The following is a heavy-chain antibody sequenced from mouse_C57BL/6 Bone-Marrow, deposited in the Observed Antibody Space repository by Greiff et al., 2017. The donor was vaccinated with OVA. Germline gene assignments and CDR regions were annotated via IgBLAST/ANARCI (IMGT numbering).Heavy chain of an antibody. CDR2: ISSGGSYT. V-gene: IGHV5-6*01. Sequence: EVQLVESGGDLVKPGGSLKLSCAASGFTFSSYGMSWVRQTPDKRLEWVATISSGGSYTYYPDSVKGRFTISRDNAKNTLYLQMSSLKSEDTAMYYCARQLRRGFAYWGQGTLVTVSA. J-gene: IGHJ3*01. CDR1: GFTFSSYG. CDR3: ARQLRRGFAY. D-gene: IGHD2-4*01.